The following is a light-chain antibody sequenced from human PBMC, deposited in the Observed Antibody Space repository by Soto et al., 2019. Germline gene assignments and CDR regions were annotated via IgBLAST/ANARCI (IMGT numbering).Light chain of an antibody. Sequence: DIQMTQSPSTLSASVGDRVTNTCRASQSISSWLAWYQQKPGKAPKLLIYKASSLESGVPSRFSGSGSGTEFTLTISCLQPDDFATYYCQQYNSYWKFGQGTKVDIK. V-gene: IGKV1-5*03. J-gene: IGKJ1*01. CDR2: KAS. CDR1: QSISSW. CDR3: QQYNSYWK.